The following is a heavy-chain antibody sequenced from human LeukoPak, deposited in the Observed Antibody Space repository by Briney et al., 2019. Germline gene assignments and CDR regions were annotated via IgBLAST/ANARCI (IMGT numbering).Heavy chain of an antibody. CDR1: GFTFSSYE. CDR3: ARSEAYYDFWSGSSYYFDY. V-gene: IGHV3-48*03. D-gene: IGHD3-3*01. CDR2: ISSSGSTI. Sequence: GGSLRLSCAASGFTFSSYEMNWVRQAPGKGLEWVSYISSSGSTIYYADSVKVRFTISRDNAKNSLYLQMNSLRAEDTAVYYCARSEAYYDFWSGSSYYFDYWGQGTLVTVSS. J-gene: IGHJ4*02.